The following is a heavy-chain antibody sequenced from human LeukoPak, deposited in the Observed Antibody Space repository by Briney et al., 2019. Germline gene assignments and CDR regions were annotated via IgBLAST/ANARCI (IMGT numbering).Heavy chain of an antibody. CDR1: GFTFSSYA. Sequence: QPGASLRLSCAASGFTFSSYAMSWVRQAPGKGLEWVSSISDSGGSTYYADSVKGRFTISRDNTKNTLYLQLNSLRAEDTAVYYCGKVQNYYDSSGYQYYFDYWGQGTLVTVSS. CDR3: GKVQNYYDSSGYQYYFDY. CDR2: ISDSGGST. V-gene: IGHV3-23*01. D-gene: IGHD3-22*01. J-gene: IGHJ4*02.